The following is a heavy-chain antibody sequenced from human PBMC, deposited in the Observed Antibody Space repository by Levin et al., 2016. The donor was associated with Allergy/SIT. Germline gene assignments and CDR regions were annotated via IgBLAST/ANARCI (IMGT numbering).Heavy chain of an antibody. J-gene: IGHJ4*02. CDR3: ARDERFGELTLDY. D-gene: IGHD3-10*01. CDR2: INPSGGST. Sequence: WVRQAPGQGLEWMGIINPSGGSTSYAQKFQGRVTMTRDTSTSTVYMELSSLRSEDTAVYYCARDERFGELTLDYWGQGTLVTVSS. V-gene: IGHV1-46*01.